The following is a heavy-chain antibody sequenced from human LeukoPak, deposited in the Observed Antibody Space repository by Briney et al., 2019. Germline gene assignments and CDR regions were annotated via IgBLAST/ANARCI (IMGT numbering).Heavy chain of an antibody. J-gene: IGHJ4*02. CDR3: VRGAQEYNILAGYYKY. D-gene: IGHD3-9*01. CDR1: GYTFTSYA. Sequence: ASVKVSCKASGYTFTSYAMHWVRQAPGQRLEWMGWINAGNGNTKYSQEFQGRVTITRDTSASTAYMELSSLRSEDTAVYYCVRGAQEYNILAGYYKYWGQGTLVTVSS. CDR2: INAGNGNT. V-gene: IGHV1-3*03.